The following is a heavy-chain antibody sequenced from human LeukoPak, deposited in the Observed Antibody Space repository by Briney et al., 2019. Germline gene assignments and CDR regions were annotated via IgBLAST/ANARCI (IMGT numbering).Heavy chain of an antibody. D-gene: IGHD3-10*01. CDR3: AKLYYYGSGSFIN. V-gene: IGHV3-30*02. Sequence: PGGSLRLSCAASGFTFSSYGMHWVRQAPGKGLEWVAFIRYDGSNKYYADSVKGRFTISRDNSKNTLYLQMNSLRAEDTAVYYCAKLYYYGSGSFINWGQGTLVTVSS. CDR1: GFTFSSYG. CDR2: IRYDGSNK. J-gene: IGHJ4*02.